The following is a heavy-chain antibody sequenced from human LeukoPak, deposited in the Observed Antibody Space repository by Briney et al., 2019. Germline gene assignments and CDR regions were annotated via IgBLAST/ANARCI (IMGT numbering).Heavy chain of an antibody. J-gene: IGHJ4*02. V-gene: IGHV4-39*01. Sequence: PSQTLSLTCTVSGGSISSSSYYWGWIRQPPGKGLEWIGSIYYSGSTYYNPSLKSRVTISVDTSKNQFSLKLSSVTAADTAVYYCARWPEAGYNYFDYWGQGTLVTVSS. CDR1: GGSISSSSYY. CDR3: ARWPEAGYNYFDY. D-gene: IGHD5-24*01. CDR2: IYYSGST.